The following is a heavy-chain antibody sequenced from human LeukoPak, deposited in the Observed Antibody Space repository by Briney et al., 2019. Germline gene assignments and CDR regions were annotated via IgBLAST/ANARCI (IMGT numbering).Heavy chain of an antibody. V-gene: IGHV3-48*03. Sequence: GGSLTLSCAASGFTFSSYEMNWVRQAPGKGLEWVSYISSGSTIYDADSVKGRFTISRDNAKNSLYLQMNSLRAEDTAVYYCARESIAVAGAPFDYWGQGTLVTVSS. J-gene: IGHJ4*02. CDR3: ARESIAVAGAPFDY. CDR2: ISSGSTI. D-gene: IGHD6-19*01. CDR1: GFTFSSYE.